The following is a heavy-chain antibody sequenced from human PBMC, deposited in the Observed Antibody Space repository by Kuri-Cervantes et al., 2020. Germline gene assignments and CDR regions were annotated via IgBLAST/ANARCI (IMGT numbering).Heavy chain of an antibody. V-gene: IGHV3-48*01. D-gene: IGHD4/OR15-4a*01. CDR1: GITFSPYY. Sequence: GESLKISCAASGITFSPYYMHWVRQAPGKGLEWVSYIDNSGGTLYFGDSLKGRFTVSRDNAKNSLYLQMNSLRVEDTAVYYCARDGAYDAFDVWGQGTMVTVSS. CDR2: IDNSGGTL. J-gene: IGHJ3*01. CDR3: ARDGAYDAFDV.